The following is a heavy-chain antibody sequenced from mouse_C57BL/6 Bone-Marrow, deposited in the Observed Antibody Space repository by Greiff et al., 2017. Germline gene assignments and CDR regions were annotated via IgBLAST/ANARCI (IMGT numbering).Heavy chain of an antibody. D-gene: IGHD3-1*01. J-gene: IGHJ4*01. V-gene: IGHV1-52*01. CDR3: SGRAYYAMDY. CDR1: GYAFSTYW. Sequence: VQLQQSGAELVKPGASVKISCKASGYAFSTYWMNWVKQRPIQGLEWIGNIDPSDSETHYNQKFKDKATLTVDKSSSTAYMELSSLTSEDSAVYYCSGRAYYAMDYWGQGTSVTVSS. CDR2: IDPSDSET.